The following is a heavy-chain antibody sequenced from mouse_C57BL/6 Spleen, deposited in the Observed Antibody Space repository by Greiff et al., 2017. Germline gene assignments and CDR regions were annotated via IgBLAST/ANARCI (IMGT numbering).Heavy chain of an antibody. D-gene: IGHD2-3*01. Sequence: QVQLQQSGAELVRPGTSVKVSCKASGYAFTNYLIEWVKQRPGQGLEWIGVINPGSGGTNYNEKFKGKATLTADKSSSTAYMQLSSLTSEDSAVYFWARYDGLYYAMDYWGQGTSVTVSS. V-gene: IGHV1-54*01. CDR3: ARYDGLYYAMDY. CDR1: GYAFTNYL. J-gene: IGHJ4*01. CDR2: INPGSGGT.